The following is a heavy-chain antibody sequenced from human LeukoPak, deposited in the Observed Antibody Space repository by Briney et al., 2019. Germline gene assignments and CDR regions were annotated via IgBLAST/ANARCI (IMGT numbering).Heavy chain of an antibody. CDR3: ARVFSGYEDYYYHYMDV. Sequence: ASVKVSCKASGYTFTSYDINWVRQATGQGLEWVGWMNPNSGNTGYAQKFQGRVTMTRNTSISTAYMELSSLRSEDTAVYYCARVFSGYEDYYYHYMDVWGKGTMVTVSS. D-gene: IGHD5-12*01. J-gene: IGHJ6*03. CDR2: MNPNSGNT. V-gene: IGHV1-8*01. CDR1: GYTFTSYD.